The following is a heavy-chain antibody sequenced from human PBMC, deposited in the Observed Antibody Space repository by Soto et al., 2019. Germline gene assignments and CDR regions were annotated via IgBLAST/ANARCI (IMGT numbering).Heavy chain of an antibody. CDR3: ARETAADLDP. CDR2: IGDSSSAI. Sequence: EVQLVESGGGLVQLGVSLRLFCVASGFTFSTYAMNWVRQAPGEGLEWVSYIGDSSSAIYYADSVKGRFTISRDNAKSSLYLQMNSLTAEDTAVYYCARETAADLDPWGQGILVTVSS. CDR1: GFTFSTYA. D-gene: IGHD6-13*01. J-gene: IGHJ5*02. V-gene: IGHV3-48*01.